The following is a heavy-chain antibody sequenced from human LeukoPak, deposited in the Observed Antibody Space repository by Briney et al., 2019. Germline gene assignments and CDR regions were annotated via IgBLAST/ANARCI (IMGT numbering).Heavy chain of an antibody. CDR2: IYYSGST. V-gene: IGHV4-39*01. CDR3: ARPTSSTPYFDY. D-gene: IGHD3-10*01. J-gene: IGHJ4*02. Sequence: TSETLSLTRSVSGGSISCSIDYWGRVRQPPGKGLEWIGSIYYSGSTYYNPSLKSRVTISVDTSKNQFSLKLSSVTAADTAVYYCARPTSSTPYFDYWGQGTLVTVSS. CDR1: GGSISCSIDY.